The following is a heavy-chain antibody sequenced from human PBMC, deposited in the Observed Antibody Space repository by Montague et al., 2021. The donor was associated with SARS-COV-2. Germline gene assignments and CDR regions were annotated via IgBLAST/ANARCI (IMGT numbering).Heavy chain of an antibody. V-gene: IGHV4-39*01. CDR2: IYYSGST. D-gene: IGHD6-13*01. CDR3: ARAFIAAAGTTSFDY. J-gene: IGHJ4*02. Sequence: SETLSLTCTVSGGSISSSSYFWGWIRQPPGKGLEWIGSIYYSGSTYYNPSLKSRVTISVDTSKNQFSLKLSSVTAADTAVYYCARAFIAAAGTTSFDYWGQGPLVTVSS. CDR1: GGSISSSSYF.